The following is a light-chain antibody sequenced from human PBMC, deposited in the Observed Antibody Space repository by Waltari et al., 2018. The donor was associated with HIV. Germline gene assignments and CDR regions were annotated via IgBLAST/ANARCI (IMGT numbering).Light chain of an antibody. V-gene: IGLV3-1*01. CDR1: KLGNKY. Sequence: SYELTQPPSVSLSPGQTASITCSGDKLGNKYACWYQQKPGQSPVLVIYQDNQRPSGIPERFSGSNSGNTATLTVSGTQAMDEADYYCQAWDSSTDVVFGGGTKLTVL. J-gene: IGLJ2*01. CDR2: QDN. CDR3: QAWDSSTDVV.